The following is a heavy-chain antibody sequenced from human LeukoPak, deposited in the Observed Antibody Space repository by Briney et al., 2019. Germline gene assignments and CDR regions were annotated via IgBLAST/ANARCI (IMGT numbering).Heavy chain of an antibody. CDR1: GFTFSDYW. CDR2: IKQDGSEK. D-gene: IGHD6-6*01. CDR3: AKSPPRLSSIAEYFQH. J-gene: IGHJ1*01. Sequence: GGPLRLSCAASGFTFSDYWMTWVRQAPGKGLEWVANIKQDGSEKYYLDSVKGRFTISRDNSKNTLYLQMNSLRAEDTAVYYCAKSPPRLSSIAEYFQHWGQGTLVTVSS. V-gene: IGHV3-7*03.